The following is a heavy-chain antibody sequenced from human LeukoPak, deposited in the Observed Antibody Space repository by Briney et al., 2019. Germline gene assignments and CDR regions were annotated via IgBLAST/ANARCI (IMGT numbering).Heavy chain of an antibody. CDR1: GFTFSSYN. Sequence: GGSLRLSCAASGFTFSSYNMIWVRQPPGKGLEWISYINSGSSTIYYADSVEGRFTISRGSAKNSLYLQMNSLRDEDTAVYYCARVAAGYSVNYFDYWGQGTLVTVSS. D-gene: IGHD4-23*01. CDR3: ARVAAGYSVNYFDY. V-gene: IGHV3-48*02. J-gene: IGHJ4*02. CDR2: INSGSSTI.